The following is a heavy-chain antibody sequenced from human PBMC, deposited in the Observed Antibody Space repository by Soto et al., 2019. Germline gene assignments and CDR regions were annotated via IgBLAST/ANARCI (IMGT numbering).Heavy chain of an antibody. V-gene: IGHV1-46*01. CDR2: VNPSGGHT. CDR3: AKGGHVVVVTAALDY. D-gene: IGHD2-21*02. J-gene: IGHJ4*02. CDR1: GDTFTDYY. Sequence: QVQLVQSGAEVKKPGASVKVSCKASGDTFTDYYIHWVRQAPGQGLEWMGTVNPSGGHTTYAQHFLGRMTMTRDTSTSTLYMELTSLTSEDTAVYYCAKGGHVVVVTAALDYWGQGTLVTVSS.